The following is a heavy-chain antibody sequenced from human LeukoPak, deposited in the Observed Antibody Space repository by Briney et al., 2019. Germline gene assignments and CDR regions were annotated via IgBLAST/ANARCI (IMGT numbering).Heavy chain of an antibody. Sequence: GASVKVSCKASGGTFSSYAISWVRQAPGQGLEWMGGIIPIFGTANYAQKFQGRVTITADKSTSTAYMGLSSLRSEDTAVYYCARALLQRYDILTGPFDYWGQGTLVTVSS. CDR3: ARALLQRYDILTGPFDY. V-gene: IGHV1-69*06. D-gene: IGHD3-9*01. J-gene: IGHJ4*02. CDR2: IIPIFGTA. CDR1: GGTFSSYA.